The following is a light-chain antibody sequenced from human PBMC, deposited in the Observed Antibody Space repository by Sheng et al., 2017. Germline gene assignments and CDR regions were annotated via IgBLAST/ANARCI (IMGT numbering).Light chain of an antibody. Sequence: EVVLTQSPGTLSLSPGERATLSCRASQSVSRYLAWYQHKPGQAPRLLIYGASSRAPGIPDRFSGSGSGTDFTLTISRLEPGDFAVYYCQYYPTFGQGTKVEIK. J-gene: IGKJ1*01. CDR1: QSVSRY. CDR3: QYYPT. V-gene: IGKV3-20*01. CDR2: GAS.